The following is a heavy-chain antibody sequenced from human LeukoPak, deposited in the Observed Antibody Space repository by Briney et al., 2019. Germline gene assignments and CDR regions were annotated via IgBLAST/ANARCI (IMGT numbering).Heavy chain of an antibody. CDR3: AKGQCSSTSCYDDY. D-gene: IGHD2-2*01. V-gene: IGHV3-23*01. CDR2: ISGNAGNT. Sequence: GGSLRLSCAASGFTFSSYAMSWVRQAPGKGLEWVSGISGNAGNTYYADSVKGRFTISRDNSKNTLYLQMNSLRAEDTAVYYCAKGQCSSTSCYDDYWGQGTLVTVSS. CDR1: GFTFSSYA. J-gene: IGHJ4*02.